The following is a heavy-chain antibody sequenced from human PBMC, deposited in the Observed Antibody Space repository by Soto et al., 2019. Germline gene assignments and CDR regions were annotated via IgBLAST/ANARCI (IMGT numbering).Heavy chain of an antibody. Sequence: GASVKVSCKASGYTFTSYYMHWVRQAPGQGLEWMGIINPSGGSTSYAQKFQGRVTMTRDTSTSTVYIELSSLRSEDTAVYYCARDLPPCSGGSCYSSYYYGRAVWGQGTRVPVSS. CDR2: INPSGGST. D-gene: IGHD2-15*01. J-gene: IGHJ6*02. CDR3: ARDLPPCSGGSCYSSYYYGRAV. V-gene: IGHV1-46*01. CDR1: GYTFTSYY.